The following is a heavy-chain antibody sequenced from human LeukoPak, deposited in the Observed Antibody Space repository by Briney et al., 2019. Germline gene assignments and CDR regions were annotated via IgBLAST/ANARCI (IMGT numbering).Heavy chain of an antibody. V-gene: IGHV4-59*01. D-gene: IGHD3-10*01. CDR1: GASISSYY. J-gene: IGHJ4*02. Sequence: SETLSLTCTVSGASISSYYWSWLRQPPGKGLEWIGYVYYSGSTNYNPSLKSRVTISVDTSKNQFSLKLSSVTAADTAVYYCARGGVYGSGGYYFDYWGQGTLVTVSS. CDR2: VYYSGST. CDR3: ARGGVYGSGGYYFDY.